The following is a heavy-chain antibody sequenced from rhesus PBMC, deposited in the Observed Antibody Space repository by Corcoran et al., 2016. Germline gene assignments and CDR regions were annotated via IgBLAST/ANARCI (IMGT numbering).Heavy chain of an antibody. CDR1: GYTFTDYY. V-gene: IGHV1-111*02. J-gene: IGHJ5-2*02. CDR3: ATSGWSLDV. CDR2: SDTEDREA. Sequence: EVQLVQSGAEVKKPGASVKISCKASGYTFTDYYLHWVRQAPGKGLAWMGRSDTEDREARHAQKFQDRVTITADTSTDTAYMELSSRRSEDTAVDYCATSGWSLDVWGRGVPVTVSS. D-gene: IGHD2-39*02.